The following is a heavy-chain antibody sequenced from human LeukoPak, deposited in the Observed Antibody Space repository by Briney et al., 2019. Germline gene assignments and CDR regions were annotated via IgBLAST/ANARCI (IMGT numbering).Heavy chain of an antibody. Sequence: SETPSLTCTVSGGSISSGGYYWSWIRQPPGKGLEWIGYIYHSGSTYYNPSLKSRVTISVDRSKNQFSLKLSSVTAADTAVYYCARDRGYSSGWYGDDYWGQGTLVTVSS. V-gene: IGHV4-30-2*01. CDR1: GGSISSGGYY. J-gene: IGHJ4*02. CDR2: IYHSGST. D-gene: IGHD6-19*01. CDR3: ARDRGYSSGWYGDDY.